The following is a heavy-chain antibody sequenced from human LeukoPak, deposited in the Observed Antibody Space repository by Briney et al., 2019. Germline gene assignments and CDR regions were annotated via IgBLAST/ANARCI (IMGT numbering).Heavy chain of an antibody. V-gene: IGHV3-30*02. CDR2: IRFDESNQ. CDR3: AKAETMTQRGYFDY. J-gene: IGHJ4*02. CDR1: GFTFSNYG. D-gene: IGHD1-1*01. Sequence: GGSLRLSCAASGFTFSNYGMHWVRQAPGKGLEWVAFIRFDESNQYYADSVKGRFTISRDNSQNTLSLQMSSLRAEDTAVYYCAKAETMTQRGYFDYWGQGTLVTVSS.